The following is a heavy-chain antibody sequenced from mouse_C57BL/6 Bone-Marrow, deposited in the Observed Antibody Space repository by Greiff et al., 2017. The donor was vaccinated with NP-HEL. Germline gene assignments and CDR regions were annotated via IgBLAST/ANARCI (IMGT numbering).Heavy chain of an antibody. V-gene: IGHV3-6*01. CDR2: ISYDGSN. Sequence: ESGPGLVKPSQSLSLTCSVTGYSITSGYYWNWIRQFPGNKLEWMGYISYDGSNNYNPSLKNRISITRDTSKNQFFLKLNSVTTEDTATYYCARDRWLLPLGFAYWGQGTLVTVSA. CDR3: ARDRWLLPLGFAY. CDR1: GYSITSGYY. D-gene: IGHD2-3*01. J-gene: IGHJ3*01.